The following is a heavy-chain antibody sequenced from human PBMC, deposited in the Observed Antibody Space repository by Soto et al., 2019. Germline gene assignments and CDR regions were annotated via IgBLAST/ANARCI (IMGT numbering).Heavy chain of an antibody. V-gene: IGHV1-18*01. CDR2: ISAYNGNT. CDR1: GYTFTSYA. D-gene: IGHD5-18*01. CDR3: ARDTAMALPDA. J-gene: IGHJ4*02. Sequence: QVQLVQSGAEVKKPGASVKVSCKASGYTFTSYAISWVRQAPGQGLEWMGWISAYNGNTKYSQKLQGRVTLTTDTATSTAYMELRSLRSDVAAVYYWARDTAMALPDAWGQGTLFTVSS.